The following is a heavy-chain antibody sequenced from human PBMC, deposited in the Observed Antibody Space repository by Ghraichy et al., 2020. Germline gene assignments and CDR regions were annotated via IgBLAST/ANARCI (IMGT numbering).Heavy chain of an antibody. V-gene: IGHV1-69*13. Sequence: SVKVSCKSSGGTFSSYAISWVRQTPGQGLECMGGIIPIFGTANYAQKFQGRVTITADESTSTAYMELSSLRSEDTAVYYCAGGSSGYYYFYYWGQGTLVTVSS. CDR3: AGGSSGYYYFYY. CDR1: GGTFSSYA. D-gene: IGHD3-22*01. CDR2: IIPIFGTA. J-gene: IGHJ4*02.